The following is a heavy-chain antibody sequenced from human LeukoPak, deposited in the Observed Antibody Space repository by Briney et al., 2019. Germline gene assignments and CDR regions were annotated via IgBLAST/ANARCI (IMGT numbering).Heavy chain of an antibody. D-gene: IGHD1-1*01. CDR3: ATYKNQLRTVYFDY. CDR2: IKQDGSDK. CDR1: GFTFSSYW. J-gene: IGHJ4*02. Sequence: PGGSLRLSCAASGFTFSSYWMSWVRQAPGKGLEWVANIKQDGSDKNYVDSVKGRFTISKDNAKNLLSLEMNGLRAEDTAVYYYATYKNQLRTVYFDYWGQGTLVTVSS. V-gene: IGHV3-7*02.